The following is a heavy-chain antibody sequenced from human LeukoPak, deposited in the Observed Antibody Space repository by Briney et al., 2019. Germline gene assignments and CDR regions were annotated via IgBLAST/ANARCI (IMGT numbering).Heavy chain of an antibody. Sequence: PSETLSLTCTVSGGSISSGGYYWSWIRQPPGKGLEWIGYIYHGGSTYYNPSLKSRVTISVDRSKNQFFLKLSSVTAADTAVYYCAREYYDFWSGPSPEVYYYYMDVWGKGTTVTVSS. J-gene: IGHJ6*03. V-gene: IGHV4-30-2*01. CDR3: AREYYDFWSGPSPEVYYYYMDV. CDR2: IYHGGST. CDR1: GGSISSGGYY. D-gene: IGHD3-3*01.